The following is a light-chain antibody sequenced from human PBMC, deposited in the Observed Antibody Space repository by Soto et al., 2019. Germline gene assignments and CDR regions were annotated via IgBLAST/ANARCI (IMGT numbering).Light chain of an antibody. CDR2: DAS. J-gene: IGKJ1*01. Sequence: EIVMTQSPAPLSVSPGERATLSCRASQSVSSYLAWYQQKPGQAPRLLIYDASNRATGIPARFSGSGSGTDCTLTISSLEPEDVAVYYCQQRSNWPWTLGQGTKVDIK. CDR1: QSVSSY. V-gene: IGKV3-11*01. CDR3: QQRSNWPWT.